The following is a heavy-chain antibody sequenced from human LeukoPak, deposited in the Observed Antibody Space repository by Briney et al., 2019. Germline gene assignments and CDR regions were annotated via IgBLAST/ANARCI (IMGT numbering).Heavy chain of an antibody. CDR1: GFTFSNAW. D-gene: IGHD3-10*01. CDR2: IKSKTEGGTT. Sequence: GGSLRLSCAASGFTFSNAWMSWVRQAPGKGLEWVGRIKSKTEGGTTDYAAPVKGRFTISRDDSKNTLYLQMNSLKTEDTAVYYCTAGRFKVYWGQGTLVTVSS. J-gene: IGHJ4*02. CDR3: TAGRFKVY. V-gene: IGHV3-15*01.